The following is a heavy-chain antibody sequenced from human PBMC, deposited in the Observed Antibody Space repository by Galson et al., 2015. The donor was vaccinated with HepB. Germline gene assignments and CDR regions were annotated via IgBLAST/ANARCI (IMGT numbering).Heavy chain of an antibody. V-gene: IGHV1-2*04. CDR3: ARASRDYIWSVYRPGAGYFQD. CDR2: INPNSGET. CDR1: GYIFIDYY. Sequence: SVKVSCKASGYIFIDYYVHWVRQAPGQGLEWMGWINPNSGETNYAQKFQAWVTMTRDTSISTVYMDLRSLRSEDTAVYYCARASRDYIWSVYRPGAGYFQDWGQGTLISVSS. D-gene: IGHD3-3*01. J-gene: IGHJ1*01.